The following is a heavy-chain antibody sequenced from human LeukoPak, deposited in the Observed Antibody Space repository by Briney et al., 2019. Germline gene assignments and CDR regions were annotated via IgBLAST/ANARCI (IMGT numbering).Heavy chain of an antibody. CDR1: GFSFSSSW. CDR3: TLVQVAGVFDY. D-gene: IGHD6-19*01. V-gene: IGHV3-7*03. Sequence: GGSLRLSCAASGFSFSSSWMSWVRQAPGKGLEWVANIKQDGSDKYYVDSVKGRFTISRDNAGNSLYLQMNSLRAEDTAVYYCTLVQVAGVFDYWGQGTLVTVSS. J-gene: IGHJ4*02. CDR2: IKQDGSDK.